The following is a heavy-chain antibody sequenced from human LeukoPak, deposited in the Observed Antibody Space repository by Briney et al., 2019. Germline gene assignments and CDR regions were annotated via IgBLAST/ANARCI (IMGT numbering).Heavy chain of an antibody. J-gene: IGHJ4*02. V-gene: IGHV1-2*04. CDR1: GYTFTGYY. Sequence: ASVKVSCKASGYTFTGYYMHWVRQAPGQGLEWMGWINPNSGGTNYAQKFQGWVTMTRDTSISTAYMELSRLRSDDTAVYYCAREGQDYDILTGYYRQYYFDYWGQGTLVTVSS. D-gene: IGHD3-9*01. CDR2: INPNSGGT. CDR3: AREGQDYDILTGYYRQYYFDY.